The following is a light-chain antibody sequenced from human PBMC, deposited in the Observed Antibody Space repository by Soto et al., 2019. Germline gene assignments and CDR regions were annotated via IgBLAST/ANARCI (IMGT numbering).Light chain of an antibody. V-gene: IGKV3D-20*02. CDR1: QSVSNNY. CDR3: QQRADWPIT. Sequence: EIVLTQSPGTLSLSPGERATLSCRASQSVSNNYLAWYQQKPGQAPRLLIYGASNRATGIPDRFSGSGSGTDFTLTISRLEPDDFAVYYCQQRADWPITFGQGTRLEIK. CDR2: GAS. J-gene: IGKJ5*01.